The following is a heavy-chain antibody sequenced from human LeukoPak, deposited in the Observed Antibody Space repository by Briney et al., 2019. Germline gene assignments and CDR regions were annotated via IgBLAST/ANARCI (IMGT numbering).Heavy chain of an antibody. CDR3: ARWYSSGRNWFDP. CDR1: GFTFSSYW. J-gene: IGHJ5*02. D-gene: IGHD6-19*01. Sequence: GGSLRLSCAASGFTFSSYWMSWVRQAPGKGLEWVANIKQDGSEKYYVDSVKGRFTISRDNAKNSLYLQMNSLRAEDMAVYYCARWYSSGRNWFDPWGQGTLVTVSS. CDR2: IKQDGSEK. V-gene: IGHV3-7*01.